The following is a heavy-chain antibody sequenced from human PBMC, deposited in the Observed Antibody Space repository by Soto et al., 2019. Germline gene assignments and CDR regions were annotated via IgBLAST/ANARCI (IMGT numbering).Heavy chain of an antibody. V-gene: IGHV5-51*01. J-gene: IGHJ3*01. Sequence: GESLKISCKGSGCSFTSYWIGWVRQMPGKGLEWMGIIYPGDSDTRYSPSFQGQVTISADKSISTAYLQWSSLKASDTAMYYCAKQSKQYQYRSPPDAFDLWGQGTMVTVSS. D-gene: IGHD6-6*01. CDR1: GCSFTSYW. CDR2: IYPGDSDT. CDR3: AKQSKQYQYRSPPDAFDL.